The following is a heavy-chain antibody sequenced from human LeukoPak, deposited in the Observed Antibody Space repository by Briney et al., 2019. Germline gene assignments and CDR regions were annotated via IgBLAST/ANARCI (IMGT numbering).Heavy chain of an antibody. D-gene: IGHD1-26*01. V-gene: IGHV1-2*02. CDR3: ATLSGNSWEYYFDY. J-gene: IGHJ4*02. CDR1: GYTFTGYY. Sequence: ASVKVSCKASGYTFTGYYMHWVRQAPGQGREWMGGINPNSGGTNYEQRFQGRVTMTRDTSISTAYMELSRLRSDDTAVYYCATLSGNSWEYYFDYWAQGTLVTVSS. CDR2: INPNSGGT.